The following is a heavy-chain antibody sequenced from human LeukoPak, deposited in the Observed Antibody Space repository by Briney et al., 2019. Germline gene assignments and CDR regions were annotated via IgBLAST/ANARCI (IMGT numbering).Heavy chain of an antibody. D-gene: IGHD3-10*01. CDR2: IYYSGST. J-gene: IGHJ4*02. CDR3: ASDYYGSGSYQGY. Sequence: PSETLSLTCTVSGGSVSSGSYYWSWIRQPPGKRLEWIGYIYYSGSTNYNPSLKSRVTISVDTSKNQFSLKLSSVTAADTAVYYCASDYYGSGSYQGYWGQGTLVTVSS. V-gene: IGHV4-61*01. CDR1: GGSVSSGSYY.